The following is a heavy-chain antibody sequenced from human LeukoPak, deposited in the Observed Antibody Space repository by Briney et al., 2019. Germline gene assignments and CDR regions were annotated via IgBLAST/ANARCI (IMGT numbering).Heavy chain of an antibody. D-gene: IGHD3-3*01. CDR1: GFIFNNYA. CDR2: ISSSASFI. V-gene: IGHV3-21*01. J-gene: IGHJ3*01. CDR3: ARSMRFLEWSYDAFDL. Sequence: PGGSLRLSCAASGFIFNNYAMNWVRRAPGKGLEWVSSISSSASFIYYADSIKGRFTISRDNTKDSLNLQMDSLRGEDTAEYYCARSMRFLEWSYDAFDLWGQGTMVIVSS.